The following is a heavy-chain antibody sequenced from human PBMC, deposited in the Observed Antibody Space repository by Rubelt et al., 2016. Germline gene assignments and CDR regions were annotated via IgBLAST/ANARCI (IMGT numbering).Heavy chain of an antibody. V-gene: IGHV4-31*03. Sequence: QLQLQESGPGLVKPSETLSLTCTVSGGSISSGGYYWSWIRQHPGKGLEWIGYIYYSGSTYYNPSLKSRVTISVDTSKNQFSLKLSSGTSADTAVYYCARGGRIAARYYYYYGMDVWGQGTTVTVSS. J-gene: IGHJ6*02. CDR2: IYYSGST. CDR1: GGSISSGGYY. D-gene: IGHD6-6*01. CDR3: ARGGRIAARYYYYYGMDV.